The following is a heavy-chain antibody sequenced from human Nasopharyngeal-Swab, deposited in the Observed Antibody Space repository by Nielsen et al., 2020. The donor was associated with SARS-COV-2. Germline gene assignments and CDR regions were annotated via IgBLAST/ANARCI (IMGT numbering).Heavy chain of an antibody. CDR2: ISSSSSYI. D-gene: IGHD2-15*01. V-gene: IGHV3-21*01. CDR3: ARGDIVVVVAAGHDAFDI. Sequence: GESLKISCTASGFMFSSFYMEWVRQAPGKGLEWVSSISSSSSYIYYADSVKGRFTISRDNAKNSLYLQMNSLRAEDPAVYYCARGDIVVVVAAGHDAFDIWGQGTMVTVSS. J-gene: IGHJ3*02. CDR1: GFMFSSFY.